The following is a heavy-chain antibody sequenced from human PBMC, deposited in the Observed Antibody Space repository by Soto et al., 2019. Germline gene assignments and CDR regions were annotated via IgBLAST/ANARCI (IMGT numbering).Heavy chain of an antibody. CDR1: VFTFISSW. V-gene: IGHV3-74*01. D-gene: IGHD3-10*01. Sequence: PGWSLRLSCASSVFTFISSWMHWVRKAPGQWLVWVSRINSDGSSTSYADSVKGRFTISRDNARNTLYLQMNSLRAEDTAVYYCARDFITMVRGVIRTPYYYYGMDVWGQGPTVTFSS. CDR2: INSDGSST. J-gene: IGHJ6*02. CDR3: ARDFITMVRGVIRTPYYYYGMDV.